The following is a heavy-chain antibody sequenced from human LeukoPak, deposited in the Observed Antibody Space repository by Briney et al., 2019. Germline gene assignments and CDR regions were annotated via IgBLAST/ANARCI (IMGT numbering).Heavy chain of an antibody. V-gene: IGHV4-59*12. CDR3: ARDLSSGITMIVVPYYFDY. D-gene: IGHD3-22*01. CDR1: GGSISSYY. CDR2: IYYSGST. J-gene: IGHJ4*02. Sequence: SETLSLTCTVSGGSISSYYWSWIRQPPGKGLEWIGYIYYSGSTNYNPSLKSRVTISVDTSKNQFSLKLSSVTAADTAVYYCARDLSSGITMIVVPYYFDYWGQGTLVTVSS.